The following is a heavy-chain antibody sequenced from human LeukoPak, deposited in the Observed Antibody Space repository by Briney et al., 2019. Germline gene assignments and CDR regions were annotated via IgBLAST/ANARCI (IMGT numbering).Heavy chain of an antibody. CDR1: GDSISSAYY. V-gene: IGHV4-59*01. Sequence: PSETLSLTCTVSGDSISSAYYWTWIRQAPGRGLDWIGDIFTSGSADYNPSFKSRVSISTDPSRNQFSLKLNSVTAADTAVYYCARGAAGVDYWGQGTLVTVSS. D-gene: IGHD6-13*01. J-gene: IGHJ4*02. CDR3: ARGAAGVDY. CDR2: IFTSGSA.